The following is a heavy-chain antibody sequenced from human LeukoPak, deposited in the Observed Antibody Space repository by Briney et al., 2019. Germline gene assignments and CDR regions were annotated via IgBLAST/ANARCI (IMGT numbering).Heavy chain of an antibody. V-gene: IGHV3-48*01. Sequence: GGSLRLSCAASGFTFSSYSMNWVRQAPGKGLEGVSYISSSSSTIYYADSVKGRFTISRDNAKNSLYLQINTLRAEDTAVYYCAREYDYYYYMDVWGKGTTVTVSS. CDR2: ISSSSSTI. J-gene: IGHJ6*03. CDR1: GFTFSSYS. CDR3: AREYDYYYYMDV.